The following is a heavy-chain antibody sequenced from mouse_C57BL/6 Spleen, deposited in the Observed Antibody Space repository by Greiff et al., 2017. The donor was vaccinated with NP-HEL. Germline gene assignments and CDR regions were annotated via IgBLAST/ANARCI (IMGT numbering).Heavy chain of an antibody. CDR2: IYPGDGDT. D-gene: IGHD2-3*01. V-gene: IGHV1-82*01. CDR1: GYAFSSSW. CDR3: ARDYDGYPFDY. J-gene: IGHJ2*01. Sequence: VKLMESGPELVKPGASVKISCKASGYAFSSSWMNWVKQRPGKGLEWIGRIYPGDGDTNYNGKFKGKATLTADKSSSTAYMQLSSLTSEDSAVYFCARDYDGYPFDYWGQGTTLTVSS.